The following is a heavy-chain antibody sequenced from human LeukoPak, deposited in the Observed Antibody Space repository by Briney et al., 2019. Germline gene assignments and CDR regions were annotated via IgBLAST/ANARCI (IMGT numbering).Heavy chain of an antibody. D-gene: IGHD1-1*01. CDR1: GFTFSNYA. CDR2: ISGSGGST. CDR3: ARQRWGGYCYYMDV. Sequence: GGSLRLSCAASGFTFSNYAMNWVRQAPGKGLEWVSTISGSGGSTYYADSVKGRFTISRDNSKNSLYLQMNSLRAEDTAVYYCARQRWGGYCYYMDVWGKGTTVTVSS. J-gene: IGHJ6*03. V-gene: IGHV3-23*01.